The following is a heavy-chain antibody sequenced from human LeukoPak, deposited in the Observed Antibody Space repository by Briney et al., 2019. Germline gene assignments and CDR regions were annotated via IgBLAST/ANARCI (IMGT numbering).Heavy chain of an antibody. Sequence: SETLSLTCTVSGGSISRYYWSWIRQPAGKGLDWIGRIYTSGSTNYNPSLKSRVTMSVDTSKNQFSLKLSSVTAADTAVYYCARAHPRDGYKWGAFDIWGQGTMVTVSS. CDR2: IYTSGST. D-gene: IGHD5-24*01. V-gene: IGHV4-4*07. CDR1: GGSISRYY. CDR3: ARAHPRDGYKWGAFDI. J-gene: IGHJ3*02.